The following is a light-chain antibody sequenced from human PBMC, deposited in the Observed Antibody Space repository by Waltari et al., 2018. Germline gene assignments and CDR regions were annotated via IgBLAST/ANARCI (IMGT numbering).Light chain of an antibody. J-gene: IGKJ2*01. V-gene: IGKV1-39*01. Sequence: LSASVGDRVTITCRASQSISSYLNWYQQKPGKAPKLLIYAASSLQSGVPSRFSGSGSGTDFTLTISSLQPEDFATYYCQQSYSTPQTFGQGTKLEIK. CDR2: AAS. CDR1: QSISSY. CDR3: QQSYSTPQT.